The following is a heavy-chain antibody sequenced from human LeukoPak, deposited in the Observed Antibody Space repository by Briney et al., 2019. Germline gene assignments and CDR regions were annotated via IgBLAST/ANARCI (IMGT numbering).Heavy chain of an antibody. CDR3: ARGPRYDYVWGSYRPNWFDP. CDR2: INHSGST. Sequence: SETLSLTCAVYGGSFSGYYWSWIRQPPGKGLEWIGEINHSGSTNYNTSLKSRVHISVDTSKNQFSLKLSSVTAADTAVYYCARGPRYDYVWGSYRPNWFDPWGQGTLVTVSS. CDR1: GGSFSGYY. V-gene: IGHV4-34*01. J-gene: IGHJ5*02. D-gene: IGHD3-16*02.